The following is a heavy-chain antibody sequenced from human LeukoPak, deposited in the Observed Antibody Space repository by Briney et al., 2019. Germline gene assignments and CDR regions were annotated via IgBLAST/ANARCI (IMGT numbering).Heavy chain of an antibody. V-gene: IGHV5-51*01. CDR2: IYPDDSDT. D-gene: IGHD3-22*01. J-gene: IGHJ4*02. CDR3: AKYYYDRSVGPFDY. Sequence: GASLQISCKGSGYRFSDYWIGWVRQMPGKGLEWMGIIYPDDSDTRYSPSFQGQVTFSADKSTSTAYLQWSSLKASDTAMYYCAKYYYDRSVGPFDYWGQGTLVAVSS. CDR1: GYRFSDYW.